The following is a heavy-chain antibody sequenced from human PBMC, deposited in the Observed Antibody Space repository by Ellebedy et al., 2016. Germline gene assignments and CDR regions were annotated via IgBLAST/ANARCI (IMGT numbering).Heavy chain of an antibody. CDR1: GGSFSSYY. CDR3: ARAHCSGCSCIDAFDI. V-gene: IGHV4-59*08. J-gene: IGHJ3*02. Sequence: SQTLSLTCAVYGGSFSSYYWSWIRQPPGKGLEWIGYIYYSGSTNYNPSLKSRVTISVDTSKNQFSLKLSSVTAADTAVYYCARAHCSGCSCIDAFDIWGQGTMVTVSS. D-gene: IGHD2-15*01. CDR2: IYYSGST.